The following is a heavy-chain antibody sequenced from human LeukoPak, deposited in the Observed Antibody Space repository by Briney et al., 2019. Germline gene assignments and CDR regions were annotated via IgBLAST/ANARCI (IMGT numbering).Heavy chain of an antibody. D-gene: IGHD3-22*01. V-gene: IGHV1-69*04. CDR3: ARDEPHYYDSSGYYSIGDY. CDR2: IIPILGIA. J-gene: IGHJ4*02. CDR1: GGTFSSYT. Sequence: GASVKASCKASGGTFSSYTISWVRQAPGQGLEWMGRIIPILGIANYAQKFQGRVTITAEKSTSTAYMELSSLRSEDTAVYYCARDEPHYYDSSGYYSIGDYWGQGTLVTVSS.